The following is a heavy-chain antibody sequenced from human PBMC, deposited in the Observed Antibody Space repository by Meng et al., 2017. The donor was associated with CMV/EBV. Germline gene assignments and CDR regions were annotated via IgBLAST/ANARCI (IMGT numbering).Heavy chain of an antibody. CDR3: ARDQGQAKVVPASDYYGMDV. CDR2: ICAYNGNT. D-gene: IGHD2-2*01. CDR1: GYTFTSYG. Sequence: ASVTVSCQASGYTFTSYGISWVRQAPGQGLEWMGWICAYNGNTNYAQKLQGRVTMTTDTSTSTAYMELRSLRSDDTAVYYCARDQGQAKVVPASDYYGMDVWGQGTTVTVSS. V-gene: IGHV1-18*01. J-gene: IGHJ6*02.